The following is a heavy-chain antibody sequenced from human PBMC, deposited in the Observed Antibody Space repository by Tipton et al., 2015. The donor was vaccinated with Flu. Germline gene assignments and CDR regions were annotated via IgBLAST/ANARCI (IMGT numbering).Heavy chain of an antibody. CDR3: ARMVVGTTNWFDP. D-gene: IGHD1/OR15-1a*01. CDR1: GASISSGNYF. V-gene: IGHV4-61*02. J-gene: IGHJ5*02. Sequence: PGLVKPSQTLSLTCTVSGASISSGNYFWSWIRQPAGKGLEWIGRIYTSGSTNYNPSLKSRVTISLDTSKNQFSLKLNSVTAADTVVYYCARMVVGTTNWFDPWGQGTLVTVSS. CDR2: IYTSGST.